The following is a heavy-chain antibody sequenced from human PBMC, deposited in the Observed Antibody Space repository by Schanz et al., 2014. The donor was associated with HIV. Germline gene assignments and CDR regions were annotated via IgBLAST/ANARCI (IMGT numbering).Heavy chain of an antibody. CDR3: AKPEYDSRGNSQSHFDY. CDR1: GFNFKNYA. CDR2: IRKSGGRT. Sequence: EVQLLESGGGLEQPGGSLRLSCAASGFNFKNYAMTWVRQAPGKGLEWVPSIRKSGGRTYYADSVNGRFTISRDNSKNTLYLQMTTLRIDDTAVYYCAKPEYDSRGNSQSHFDYWGQGTLVTVSS. J-gene: IGHJ4*02. V-gene: IGHV3-23*01. D-gene: IGHD3-22*01.